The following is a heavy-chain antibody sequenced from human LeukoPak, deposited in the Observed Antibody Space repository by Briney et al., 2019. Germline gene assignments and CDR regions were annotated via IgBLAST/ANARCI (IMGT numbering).Heavy chain of an antibody. D-gene: IGHD3-3*02. CDR3: ARTTFFDYSFGC. CDR2: IYYSGST. CDR1: GGSISSGDYY. J-gene: IGHJ4*02. V-gene: IGHV4-31*03. Sequence: SETLSLTCTVSGGSISSGDYYWSWIRQHPGKGLEWIGYIYYSGSTYYNPSLKSRVTISVDTSRNHISLKLSSVTAADTAVYFCARTTFFDYSFGCWGQGTLVTVSS.